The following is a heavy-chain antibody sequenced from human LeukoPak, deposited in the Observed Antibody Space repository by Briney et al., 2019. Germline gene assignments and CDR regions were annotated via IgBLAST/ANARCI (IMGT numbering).Heavy chain of an antibody. CDR2: INWNGGST. J-gene: IGHJ6*04. CDR3: AELGITMIGGV. Sequence: GSLRLSCAASGFTFSGYGMHWVRQAPGKGLEWVSGINWNGGSTGYADSVKGRFTISRDNAKNSLYLQMNSLRAEDTAVYYCAELGITMIGGVWSKGTTVTISS. V-gene: IGHV3-20*04. D-gene: IGHD3-10*02. CDR1: GFTFSGYG.